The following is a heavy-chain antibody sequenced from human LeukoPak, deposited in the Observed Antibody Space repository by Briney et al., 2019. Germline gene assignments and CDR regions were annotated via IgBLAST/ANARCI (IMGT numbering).Heavy chain of an antibody. CDR1: GGSISSSNW. J-gene: IGHJ1*01. CDR3: ARLGLYDSSGYYYV. D-gene: IGHD3-22*01. V-gene: IGHV4-4*02. Sequence: SETLSLTCAVSGGSISSSNWWSWVRQPPGKGLEWIGDIFHDGTTNFNPFLKSRLTISTDKSKNQFSLKLSSVTAADTAVYYCARLGLYDSSGYYYVWGQGTLVTVSS. CDR2: IFHDGTT.